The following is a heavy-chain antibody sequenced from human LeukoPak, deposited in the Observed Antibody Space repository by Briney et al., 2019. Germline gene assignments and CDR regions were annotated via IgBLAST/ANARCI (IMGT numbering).Heavy chain of an antibody. CDR2: ISGSGGST. CDR3: AKSRPFCSSTSCYRLNYYYYGMDV. CDR1: GFTFSGYA. Sequence: PGGSLRLSCAASGFTFSGYAMSWVRQAPGKGLEWVSAISGSGGSTYYADSVKGRFTISRDNSKNTLYLQMNSLRAEDTAVYYCAKSRPFCSSTSCYRLNYYYYGMDVWGQGTTVTVSS. V-gene: IGHV3-23*01. D-gene: IGHD2-2*01. J-gene: IGHJ6*02.